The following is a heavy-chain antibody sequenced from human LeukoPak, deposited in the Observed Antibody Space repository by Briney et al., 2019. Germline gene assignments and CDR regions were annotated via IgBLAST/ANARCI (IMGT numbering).Heavy chain of an antibody. Sequence: GGSLRLSCEASGFTFTSYAMTWVRQAPGEGLEWVSGISGSGGHTYNADSVEGRFIISRDNSKNTVSLQLSSLRVEDTAVYFCAKDREDSAMISGVFDLWGRGTLVTVSS. CDR1: GFTFTSYA. CDR3: AKDREDSAMISGVFDL. J-gene: IGHJ2*01. CDR2: ISGSGGHT. V-gene: IGHV3-23*01. D-gene: IGHD5-18*01.